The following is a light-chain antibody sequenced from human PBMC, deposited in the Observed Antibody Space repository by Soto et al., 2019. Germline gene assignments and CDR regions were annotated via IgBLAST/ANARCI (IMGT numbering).Light chain of an antibody. CDR1: QSVSNW. J-gene: IGKJ1*01. CDR2: DVS. V-gene: IGKV1-5*01. Sequence: DIQMTQSPSTLSASVGERVTITCRASQSVSNWLAWYQQKPGKAPKLVIYDVSSLESGVPSRFSGSGSGTEFILTISSLQPDDFATYYCQQYDSYSWTFDQGTKVEMK. CDR3: QQYDSYSWT.